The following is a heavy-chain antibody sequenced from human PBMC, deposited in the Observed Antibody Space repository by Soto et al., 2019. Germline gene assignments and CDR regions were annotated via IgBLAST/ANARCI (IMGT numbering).Heavy chain of an antibody. Sequence: PSETLSLTCTVSGGSISSGDYYWSWIRQPLGKGLEWIGYIYYSGSTYYNPSLKSRVTISVDTSKNQFSLKLSSVTAADTAVYYCARVHYDILTGWDFYGMDVWGQGTTVTVSS. J-gene: IGHJ6*02. D-gene: IGHD3-9*01. CDR2: IYYSGST. CDR3: ARVHYDILTGWDFYGMDV. CDR1: GGSISSGDYY. V-gene: IGHV4-30-4*01.